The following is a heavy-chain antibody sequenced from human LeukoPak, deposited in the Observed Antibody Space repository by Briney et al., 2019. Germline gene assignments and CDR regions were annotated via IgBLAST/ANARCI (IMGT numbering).Heavy chain of an antibody. J-gene: IGHJ4*02. Sequence: ASVKVSCKASGYTFTHHGINWVRQAPGQGLEWMGWISAYNGDTKYAQKFQGRVTMTTDTSTSTAYMELTSLRSDDTAVYYCARDPSNSSGWRAWGDYWGQGILVTVSS. CDR1: GYTFTHHG. V-gene: IGHV1-18*01. CDR2: ISAYNGDT. D-gene: IGHD6-25*01. CDR3: ARDPSNSSGWRAWGDY.